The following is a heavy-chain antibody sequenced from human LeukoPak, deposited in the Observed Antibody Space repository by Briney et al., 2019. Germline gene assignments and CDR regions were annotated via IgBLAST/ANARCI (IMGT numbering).Heavy chain of an antibody. Sequence: PGGSLRLSCAASGFTFSSYEMNWVRQAPGKGLEWVSYISSSGSTIYYADSVKGRFTISRDNAKNSLYLQMNSLRAEDTAVYYCATGPVGVNFDYWGQGTLVTVSS. CDR2: ISSSGSTI. J-gene: IGHJ4*02. CDR1: GFTFSSYE. CDR3: ATGPVGVNFDY. D-gene: IGHD2-8*01. V-gene: IGHV3-48*03.